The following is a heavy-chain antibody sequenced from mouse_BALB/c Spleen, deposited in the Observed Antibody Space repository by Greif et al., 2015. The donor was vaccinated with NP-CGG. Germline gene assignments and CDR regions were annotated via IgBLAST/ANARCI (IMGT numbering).Heavy chain of an antibody. CDR1: GYAFSSYW. V-gene: IGHV1-80*01. CDR3: ARKGTNWDAFDY. J-gene: IGHJ2*01. D-gene: IGHD4-1*01. CDR2: IFPGDGDT. Sequence: QVQLQQSGAELVRPGSSVKISCKASGYAFSSYWMNWVKQRPGQGLEWIGQIFPGDGDTNYNGKFKGKATLTADKSSSTAYMQLSSLTSEDSAVYFCARKGTNWDAFDYWGQGTTLTVSS.